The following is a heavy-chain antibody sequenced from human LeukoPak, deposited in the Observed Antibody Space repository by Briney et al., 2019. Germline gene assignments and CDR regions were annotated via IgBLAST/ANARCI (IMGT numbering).Heavy chain of an antibody. Sequence: GGSLRLSCAASGFTFDDYAMHWVRQAPGKGLEWVSGISWNSGSIGYADSVKGRFTISRDNAKNSLYLQMNSLKAEDTALYYCAKDIGAAAGFGMDVWGQGTTVTVSS. D-gene: IGHD6-13*01. CDR3: AKDIGAAAGFGMDV. CDR2: ISWNSGSI. CDR1: GFTFDDYA. J-gene: IGHJ6*02. V-gene: IGHV3-9*01.